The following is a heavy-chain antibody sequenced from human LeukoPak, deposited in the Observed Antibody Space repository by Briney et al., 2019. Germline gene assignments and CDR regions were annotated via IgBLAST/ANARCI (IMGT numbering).Heavy chain of an antibody. J-gene: IGHJ4*02. CDR2: INHSGST. V-gene: IGHV4-34*01. D-gene: IGHD5-12*01. Sequence: SETLSLTCAVSGGSFSGYYWTWIHQSPGKGLEWIGEINHSGSTNYNPSLTRRVTMSVDTSKNQFSLNLSAATAADTAVYYCARARRGYVRLDYWGQGTLVTVSS. CDR1: GGSFSGYY. CDR3: ARARRGYVRLDY.